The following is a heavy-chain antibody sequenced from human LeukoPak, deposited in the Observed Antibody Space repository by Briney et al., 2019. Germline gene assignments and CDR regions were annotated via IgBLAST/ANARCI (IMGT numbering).Heavy chain of an antibody. V-gene: IGHV1-2*02. J-gene: IGHJ5*02. CDR3: ARRDVRDTTWWFDP. CDR1: GYTFTSYG. Sequence: ASVKVSCKASGYTFTSYGISWVRQARGQGLEWMGWINPKSGATNYAQKFRARVTMTRDTSISTAYMELTRLRSDDTAVYYCARRDVRDTTWWFDPWGQGTLVTVSS. CDR2: INPKSGAT. D-gene: IGHD1-26*01.